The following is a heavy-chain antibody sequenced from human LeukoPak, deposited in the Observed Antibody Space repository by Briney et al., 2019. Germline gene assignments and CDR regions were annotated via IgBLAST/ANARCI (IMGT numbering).Heavy chain of an antibody. V-gene: IGHV3-7*01. CDR2: IKQDGSEK. D-gene: IGHD3-22*01. Sequence: GGSLRLSCAASGFTFSTYWMTWVRQAPGKGLEWVANIKQDGSEKYYVDSVKGRFTISRDNAKNSLYLQMNSLRAEDTAVYYCATYSSLNRREFQYWGQGTLLTVSS. CDR3: ATYSSLNRREFQY. CDR1: GFTFSTYW. J-gene: IGHJ1*01.